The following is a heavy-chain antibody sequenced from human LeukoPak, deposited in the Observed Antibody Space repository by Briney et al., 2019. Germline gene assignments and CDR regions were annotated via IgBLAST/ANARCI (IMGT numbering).Heavy chain of an antibody. CDR1: GYTFTGYY. Sequence: ASVKVSCKASGYTFTGYYMHWVRQAPGQGLEWMGWINPNSGGTNYAQKFQGRVTMTRDTSISTAYMELSRLRSDDTAVYYCARVIRYFDWLIVTDWYFDLWGRGTLVAVSS. D-gene: IGHD3-9*01. CDR2: INPNSGGT. V-gene: IGHV1-2*02. CDR3: ARVIRYFDWLIVTDWYFDL. J-gene: IGHJ2*01.